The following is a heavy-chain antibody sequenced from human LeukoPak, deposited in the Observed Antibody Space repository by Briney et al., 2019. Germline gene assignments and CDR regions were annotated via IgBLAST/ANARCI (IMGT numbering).Heavy chain of an antibody. Sequence: PGGSLRLSCTASGFTFSSYGMSWVRQAPGKGLEWVANINQDGGEKYYVDSVTGRFTISRDNAKNSLYLQMSSLRAEDTAVYYCARDKDVGATLLDYWGQGTLVTVSS. CDR1: GFTFSSYG. V-gene: IGHV3-7*01. D-gene: IGHD1-26*01. CDR3: ARDKDVGATLLDY. CDR2: INQDGGEK. J-gene: IGHJ4*02.